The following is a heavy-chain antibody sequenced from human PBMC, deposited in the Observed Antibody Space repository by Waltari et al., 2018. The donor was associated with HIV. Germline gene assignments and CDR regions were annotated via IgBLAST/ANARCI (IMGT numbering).Heavy chain of an antibody. CDR1: GFSFSSYW. J-gene: IGHJ4*02. CDR2: IKPDGSTI. CDR3: ATSGYRTGPFDH. V-gene: IGHV3-7*01. Sequence: EVQLVESGGGLVQPGGSLTLSCDAPGFSFSSYWMNWVRQAPGKGLEWVANIKPDGSTIYYVDSVKGRFSIARDNAQNSLYLHMNTLRVEDAAVYFCATSGYRTGPFDHWGQGTPVTVSS. D-gene: IGHD5-12*01.